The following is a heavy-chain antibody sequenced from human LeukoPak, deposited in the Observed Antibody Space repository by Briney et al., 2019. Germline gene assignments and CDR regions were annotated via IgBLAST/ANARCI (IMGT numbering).Heavy chain of an antibody. D-gene: IGHD3-10*01. CDR2: IYTSGST. Sequence: SETLSLTCTVSGGSISSGSYYWSWIRQPAGKGLEWIGRIYTSGSTNYNPSLKSRVTISVDTSKNQFSLKLSSVTAADTAVYYCASGGIIWFGELYSYWGQGTLVTVSS. V-gene: IGHV4-61*02. J-gene: IGHJ4*02. CDR3: ASGGIIWFGELYSY. CDR1: GGSISSGSYY.